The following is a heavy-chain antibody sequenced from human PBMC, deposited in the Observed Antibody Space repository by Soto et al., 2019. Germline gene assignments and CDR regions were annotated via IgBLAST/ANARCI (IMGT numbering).Heavy chain of an antibody. V-gene: IGHV1-8*01. J-gene: IGHJ6*02. CDR1: GYTFTSYD. CDR2: MNPNSGNT. D-gene: IGHD3-10*01. Sequence: ASVKVSCKASGYTFTSYDINWVRQATGQGLEWMGWMNPNSGNTGYAQKFQGRVTMTRNTSISTAYMELSSLRSEDTAVYYCARGGSGSYNVWYYYYYYGMDAWGQGTTVTVSS. CDR3: ARGGSGSYNVWYYYYYYGMDA.